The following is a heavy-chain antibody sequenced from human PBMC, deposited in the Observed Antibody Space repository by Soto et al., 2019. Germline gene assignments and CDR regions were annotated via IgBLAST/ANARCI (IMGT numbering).Heavy chain of an antibody. CDR2: IYYSGST. Sequence: QVQLQESGPGLVKPSQTLSLTCTVSGGSISSGGYYWSWIRQHPGKGLEWIGYIYYSGSTYYNPSLKSRVTISVDTSKNQFSLKLSSVTAEDTAVYYCARDYCGGDCYLFDPWGQGTLVTVSS. V-gene: IGHV4-31*03. D-gene: IGHD2-21*02. CDR1: GGSISSGGYY. CDR3: ARDYCGGDCYLFDP. J-gene: IGHJ5*02.